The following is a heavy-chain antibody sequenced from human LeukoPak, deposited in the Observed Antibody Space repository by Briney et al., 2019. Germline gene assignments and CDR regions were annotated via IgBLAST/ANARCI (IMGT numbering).Heavy chain of an antibody. Sequence: SETLSLTCTVSGGSITGSTYYWGWIRQPPGKGLEWIVGVIHSGTTYYNPSLRSRVIVSMDTSKKQFSLRLSSVTAADTAVYYCARHDYDSSGHRRDCYFDYWSQGTLVTVSS. CDR1: GGSITGSTYY. V-gene: IGHV4-39*01. J-gene: IGHJ4*02. CDR3: ARHDYDSSGHRRDCYFDY. D-gene: IGHD3-22*01. CDR2: VIHSGTT.